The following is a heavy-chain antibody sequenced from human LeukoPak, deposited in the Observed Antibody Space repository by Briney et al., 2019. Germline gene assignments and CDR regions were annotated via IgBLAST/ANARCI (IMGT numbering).Heavy chain of an antibody. D-gene: IGHD3-16*02. J-gene: IGHJ3*02. CDR3: AKGIGGVIFKSLLHSAFDI. V-gene: IGHV3-23*01. CDR1: GFTFSSYA. CDR2: ISGGGGST. Sequence: GGSLRLSCAASGFTFSSYAMSWVRQAPGKGLEWVSGISGGGGSTYYADSVKGRFTISRDNSRNTLYLQMNSLRGEDTAVYYCAKGIGGVIFKSLLHSAFDIWGQGTMVTVSS.